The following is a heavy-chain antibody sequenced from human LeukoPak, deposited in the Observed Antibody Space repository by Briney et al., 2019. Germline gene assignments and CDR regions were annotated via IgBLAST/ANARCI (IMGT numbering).Heavy chain of an antibody. D-gene: IGHD6-19*01. J-gene: IGHJ4*02. CDR2: INPNSGGT. Sequence: ASVKVSCKASGYTFTGYYMHWVRQAPGQGLEWMGWINPNSGGTNYAQKFQGRVTMTRDTSINTAYMELSRLRSDDTAVYYCARAGSSGWTGDLDYWGQGTLVTVSS. V-gene: IGHV1-2*02. CDR3: ARAGSSGWTGDLDY. CDR1: GYTFTGYY.